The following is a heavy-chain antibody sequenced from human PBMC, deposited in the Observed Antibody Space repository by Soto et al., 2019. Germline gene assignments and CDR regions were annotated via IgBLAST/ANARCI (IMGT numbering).Heavy chain of an antibody. J-gene: IGHJ4*02. V-gene: IGHV3-21*01. Sequence: GGSLRLSCAASGFTFSSYSMNWVRQAPGKGLEWVSSISSSSSYIYYADSVKGRFTISRDNAKNSLYLQMNSLRAEDTAVYYCASVPWELPQHGDYWGQGTLVTVSS. CDR3: ASVPWELPQHGDY. CDR2: ISSSSSYI. CDR1: GFTFSSYS. D-gene: IGHD1-26*01.